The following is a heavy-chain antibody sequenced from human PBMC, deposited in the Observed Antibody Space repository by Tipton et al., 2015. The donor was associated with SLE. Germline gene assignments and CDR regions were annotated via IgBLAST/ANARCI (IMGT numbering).Heavy chain of an antibody. Sequence: TLSLTCTVSGGSISSSSYYWGWIRQPPGKGLEWIGSIYHSGSTYYNPSLKSRVTISVDTSKNQFSLKLSSVTAADTAVYYCARGHSSSARYFDYWGQGTLVTVSS. CDR1: GGSISSSSYY. V-gene: IGHV4-39*07. D-gene: IGHD6-6*01. CDR2: IYHSGST. J-gene: IGHJ4*02. CDR3: ARGHSSSARYFDY.